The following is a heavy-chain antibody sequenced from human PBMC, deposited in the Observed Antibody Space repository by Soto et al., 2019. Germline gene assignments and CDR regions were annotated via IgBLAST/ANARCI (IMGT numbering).Heavy chain of an antibody. CDR1: GGSFIGYY. CDR3: ARGGPIFGAGPTPMDYYYYMDV. J-gene: IGHJ6*03. V-gene: IGHV4-34*01. Sequence: SETLSLTCAVYGGSFIGYYWSWIRQPPGKGLEWIGEINHSGSTNYNPSLKSRVTISVDTSKNQFSLKLSSVTAADTAVYYCARGGPIFGAGPTPMDYYYYMDVWGKGTTVTVSS. CDR2: INHSGST. D-gene: IGHD3-3*01.